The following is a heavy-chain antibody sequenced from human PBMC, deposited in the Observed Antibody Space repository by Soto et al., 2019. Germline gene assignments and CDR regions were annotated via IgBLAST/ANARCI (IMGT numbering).Heavy chain of an antibody. D-gene: IGHD6-19*01. Sequence: VSLRLSCAASGFSFSDYYMSWMRQAPGKGLEWVSYITSSGITTYYADSVTGRFTISRDNAKNSLYLQMNSLRAEDTAVYYCVRDKYSSGWHPFDYWGQGTPVTVSS. CDR3: VRDKYSSGWHPFDY. V-gene: IGHV3-11*01. CDR2: ITSSGITT. CDR1: GFSFSDYY. J-gene: IGHJ4*02.